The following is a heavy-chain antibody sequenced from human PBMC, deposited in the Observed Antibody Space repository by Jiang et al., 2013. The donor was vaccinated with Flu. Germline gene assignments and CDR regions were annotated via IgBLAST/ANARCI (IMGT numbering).Heavy chain of an antibody. CDR1: GYTFTAFY. Sequence: GAEVKKPGASVMVSCKTSGYTFTAFYIHWVRQAPGQGPEWMGWIYPNSGNTHYAQRYEARVTMTMDRSLTTAYMELRGLRFDDSAVYFCARGKREEWLAYLDFWGQGTLVTVSS. V-gene: IGHV1-2*02. D-gene: IGHD6-19*01. CDR2: IYPNSGNT. CDR3: ARGKREEWLAYLDF. J-gene: IGHJ4*02.